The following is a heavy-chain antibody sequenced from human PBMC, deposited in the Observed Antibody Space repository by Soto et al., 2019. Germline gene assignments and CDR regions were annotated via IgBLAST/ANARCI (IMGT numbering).Heavy chain of an antibody. J-gene: IGHJ4*02. V-gene: IGHV2-5*02. Sequence: SGPTLVNPTQTLTLTCTFSGFSLTTTGVGVGWIRQPAGKALEWLALIYWDDDKRYSPSLESRLTITKDTSKNQVVLTMTNMDPVDTATYYCAHSHVYGGNSRPFDYWGQGTLVTVS. CDR3: AHSHVYGGNSRPFDY. CDR2: IYWDDDK. D-gene: IGHD4-17*01. CDR1: GFSLTTTGVG.